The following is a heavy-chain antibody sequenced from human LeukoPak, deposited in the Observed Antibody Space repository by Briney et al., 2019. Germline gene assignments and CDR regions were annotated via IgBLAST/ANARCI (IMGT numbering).Heavy chain of an antibody. CDR2: IKRKTDGGTT. V-gene: IGHV3-15*01. D-gene: IGHD3/OR15-3a*01. CDR3: ATDWTTEGLDY. Sequence: GGSLRLSCAASGFNLNNAWLSWVRQAPGKGLEWVARIKRKTDGGTTDYAAPVKGRFIISRDDSKNTLYLQMHSLTSEDTAVYYCATDWTTEGLDYWGQGTLVTVSS. CDR1: GFNLNNAW. J-gene: IGHJ4*02.